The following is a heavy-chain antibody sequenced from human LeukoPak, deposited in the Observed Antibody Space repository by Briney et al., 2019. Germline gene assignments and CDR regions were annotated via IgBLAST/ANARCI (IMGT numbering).Heavy chain of an antibody. Sequence: KPGGSLRLSCAASGFTFGDSYMTWIRQSPGKGLEWVSYISSDSSYTKYADSVKGRFTISRDNARNSLYLRINSLRVEDTAVYYCARDRRGLDPWGRGTLVTVSS. CDR3: ARDRRGLDP. CDR1: GFTFGDSY. D-gene: IGHD3-10*01. CDR2: ISSDSSYT. J-gene: IGHJ5*02. V-gene: IGHV3-11*05.